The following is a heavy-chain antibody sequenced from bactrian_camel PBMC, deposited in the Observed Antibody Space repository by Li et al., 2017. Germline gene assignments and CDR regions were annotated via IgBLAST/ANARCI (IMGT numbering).Heavy chain of an antibody. D-gene: IGHD6*01. CDR1: GYTSSTVC. CDR3: AKGLASGGLVFYMYND. V-gene: IGHV3S1*01. J-gene: IGHJ4*01. Sequence: VQLVESGGGLVQPGGSLRLSCSASGYTSSTVCMGWFRQAPGNECELVSTIISGGSTEYADSVKGRFTIDQDLGKNTLYLILNSLETEDTAMYYCAKGLASGGLVFYMYNDWGQGTQVTVS. CDR2: IISGGST.